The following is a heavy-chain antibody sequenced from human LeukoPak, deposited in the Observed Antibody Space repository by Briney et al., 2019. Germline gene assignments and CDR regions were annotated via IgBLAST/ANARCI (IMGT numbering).Heavy chain of an antibody. CDR3: ARDFLPSLNAFDI. Sequence: PSETLSLTCTVSGGSIRSSYYYWGWIRQPPGKGLEWIGYIYYSGSTYYNPSLKSRVTISVDTSNNHFSLKLSSVTAADTAVYYCARDFLPSLNAFDIWGQGTMVTVSS. V-gene: IGHV4-31*03. CDR2: IYYSGST. CDR1: GGSIRSSYYY. J-gene: IGHJ3*02.